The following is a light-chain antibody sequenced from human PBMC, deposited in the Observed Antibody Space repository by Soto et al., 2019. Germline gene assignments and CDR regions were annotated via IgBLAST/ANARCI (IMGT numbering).Light chain of an antibody. V-gene: IGKV1-9*01. CDR3: QQYETFSGT. CDR1: QSITNY. Sequence: IQLTQSPSSLSASLGDRVTITCRASQSITNYLNWYQHKPGQAPNLLIYAASTLPRGVPSRFSGSGSGTKFTLTIASLQPDDFATYYCQQYETFSGTFGPGTKVDI. CDR2: AAS. J-gene: IGKJ1*01.